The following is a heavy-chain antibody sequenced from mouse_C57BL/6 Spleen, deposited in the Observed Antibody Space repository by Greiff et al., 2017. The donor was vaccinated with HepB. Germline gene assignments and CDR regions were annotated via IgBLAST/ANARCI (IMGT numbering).Heavy chain of an antibody. J-gene: IGHJ2*01. CDR1: GYTFTDYY. CDR2: INPNNGGT. Sequence: EVQLQQSGPELVKPGASVKISCKASGYTFTDYYMNWVKQSHGKSLEWIGDINPNNGGTSYNQKFKGKATLTVDKSSSTAYMELRSLTSEDSAVYYCARGWYVGSWGQGTTLTVSS. CDR3: ARGWYVGS. D-gene: IGHD1-1*02. V-gene: IGHV1-26*01.